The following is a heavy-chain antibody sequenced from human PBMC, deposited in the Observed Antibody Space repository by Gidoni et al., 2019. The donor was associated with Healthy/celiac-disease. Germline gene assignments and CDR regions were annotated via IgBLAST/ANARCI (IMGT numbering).Heavy chain of an antibody. CDR2: INWNGGST. Sequence: EVQLVESGGGVVGPGGSMRLPWPASGFTFDGYGMSWVRQAPGKGLEWVAGINWNGGSTGYADSVKGRFTISRDNAKNSLYLQMNSLRAEDTALYHCARSREYGSGTEDAFDIWGQGTMVTVSS. CDR3: ARSREYGSGTEDAFDI. V-gene: IGHV3-20*01. D-gene: IGHD3-10*01. CDR1: GFTFDGYG. J-gene: IGHJ3*02.